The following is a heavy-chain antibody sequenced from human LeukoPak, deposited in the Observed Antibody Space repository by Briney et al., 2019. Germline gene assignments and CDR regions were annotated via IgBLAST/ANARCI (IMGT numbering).Heavy chain of an antibody. V-gene: IGHV4-38-2*02. J-gene: IGHJ4*02. CDR1: GYSISSGHY. D-gene: IGHD3-22*01. CDR2: MYHSGST. Sequence: PSETLSLTCTVSGYSISSGHYWGWIRQPPGKGLEWIGSMYHSGSTYYNPPLKSRVTISVDTSKNQFSLRLNSVTAADTAVYYCARPPHYYDTSGYSVWGQGTLVTVSS. CDR3: ARPPHYYDTSGYSV.